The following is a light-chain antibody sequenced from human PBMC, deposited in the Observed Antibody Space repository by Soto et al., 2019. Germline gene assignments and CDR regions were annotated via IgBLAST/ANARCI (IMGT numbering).Light chain of an antibody. CDR3: QQYQNLWT. V-gene: IGKV3-15*01. CDR1: QTIYSN. J-gene: IGKJ1*01. Sequence: IGITQSPATLSVSPGEIATLSCRASQTIYSNVAWYQQRPGQPPILLIYRSSSRATGIPARFSGSGSGAEFTLTITSLQSEDFAVYYCQQYQNLWTFGKGTKV. CDR2: RSS.